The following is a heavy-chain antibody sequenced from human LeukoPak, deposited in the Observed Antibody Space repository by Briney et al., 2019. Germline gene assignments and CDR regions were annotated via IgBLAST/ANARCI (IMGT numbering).Heavy chain of an antibody. D-gene: IGHD6-6*01. J-gene: IGHJ4*02. CDR3: ASRPGPEAY. V-gene: IGHV4-34*01. CDR2: INHSGST. CDR1: GGSFSGYY. Sequence: SETLSLTCAVYGGSFSGYYWSWIRQPPGKGLEWIGEINHSGSTNYNPSLKSRVTISVDTSKNQFSLKLSSVTAADTAVYYCASRPGPEAYWGQGTLVTVSS.